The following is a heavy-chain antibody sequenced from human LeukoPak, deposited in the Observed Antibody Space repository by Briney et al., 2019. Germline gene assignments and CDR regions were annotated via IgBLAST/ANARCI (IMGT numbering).Heavy chain of an antibody. CDR1: GFTFDDYA. Sequence: PGGSLRLSCAASGFTFDDYAMHWVRQAPGKGLEWVSGISWNSGSIGYADSVKGRFTISRDNAKNSLYLQMNSLRAEDTAVYYCARGLPNYYGMDVWGQGTTVTVSS. CDR2: ISWNSGSI. J-gene: IGHJ6*02. V-gene: IGHV3-9*01. CDR3: ARGLPNYYGMDV.